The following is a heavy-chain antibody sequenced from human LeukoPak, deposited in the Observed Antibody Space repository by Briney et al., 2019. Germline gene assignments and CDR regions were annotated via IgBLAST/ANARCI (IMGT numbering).Heavy chain of an antibody. J-gene: IGHJ5*02. D-gene: IGHD6-19*01. CDR2: INSDASTI. V-gene: IGHV3-74*01. CDR3: ARENSASGWCYIDR. Sequence: GGSLRLSCAASGLTFSSDWMHWVRQVPGKGLVWVSRINSDASTINYADSVKGRFTISRDNAKNTLYLQMNSLRAEDTAVYYCARENSASGWCYIDRWGQGTLVTVSS. CDR1: GLTFSSDW.